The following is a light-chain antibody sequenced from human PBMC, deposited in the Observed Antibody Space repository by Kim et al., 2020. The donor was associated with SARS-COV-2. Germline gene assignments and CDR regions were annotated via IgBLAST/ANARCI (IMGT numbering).Light chain of an antibody. J-gene: IGKJ4*01. CDR1: QSVSRN. Sequence: EIVLTQSPATLSLSPGERATLSCRASQSVSRNLAWYQQKPGQAPRLLIYDASNRATGIPARFSGSGSGTDFTLTISSLEPEDFAVYYCQHRSNWPLTFGGGTKVDIK. V-gene: IGKV3-11*01. CDR2: DAS. CDR3: QHRSNWPLT.